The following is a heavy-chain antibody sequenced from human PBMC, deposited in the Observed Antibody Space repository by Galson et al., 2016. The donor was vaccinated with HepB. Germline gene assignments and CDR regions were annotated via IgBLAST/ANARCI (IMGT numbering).Heavy chain of an antibody. Sequence: SVKVSCKASGSTFTNYGISWVRRAPGPGLEWMGWISGYNGNTNYAQKFQGRVTMTTDTSASIAYMELRSLRSDHTAVYYCARDNSGYGYYFDYWGHGTLVTVSS. CDR1: GSTFTNYG. CDR3: ARDNSGYGYYFDY. V-gene: IGHV1-18*01. D-gene: IGHD5-12*01. J-gene: IGHJ4*01. CDR2: ISGYNGNT.